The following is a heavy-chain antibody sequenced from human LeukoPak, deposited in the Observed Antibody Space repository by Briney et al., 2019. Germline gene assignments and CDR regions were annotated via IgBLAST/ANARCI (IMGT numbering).Heavy chain of an antibody. J-gene: IGHJ4*02. Sequence: PSETLSLTCTVSGGSISSYYWSWIRQPPGKGLEWIGYIYYSGSTNYNPSLKSRVTISVDTSKNQFSLKLSSVTAADTAVYYCARRRQFDYWGQGTLVTVSS. CDR2: IYYSGST. CDR3: ARRRQFDY. CDR1: GGSISSYY. V-gene: IGHV4-59*08.